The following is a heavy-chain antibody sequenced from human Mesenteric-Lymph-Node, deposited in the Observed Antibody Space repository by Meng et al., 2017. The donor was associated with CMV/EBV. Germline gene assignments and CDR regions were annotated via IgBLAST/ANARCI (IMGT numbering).Heavy chain of an antibody. J-gene: IGHJ6*02. CDR1: GYTFTSYG. D-gene: IGHD2-15*01. V-gene: IGHV1-18*04. CDR3: ARGPSAHCSGGSCDHYYYYGMDV. Sequence: ASVKVSCKASGYTFTSYGITWVRQAPGQGLEWMGWISAYNSNTNNAQKFQGRVTMTTHTSTSTAYMELRSLRSDDTAVYFCARGPSAHCSGGSCDHYYYYGMDVWGQGTTVTVSS. CDR2: ISAYNSNT.